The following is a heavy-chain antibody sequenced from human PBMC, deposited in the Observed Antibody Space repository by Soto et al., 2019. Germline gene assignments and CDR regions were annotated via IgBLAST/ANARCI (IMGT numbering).Heavy chain of an antibody. V-gene: IGHV3-9*01. J-gene: IGHJ4*02. CDR2: ISWNSGNI. Sequence: GGSLRLTCAASGFTFDDYAMHWVRQVLGKGLEWVSSISWNSGNIGYADSVKGRFTTSRDNAKNSLYLQMNSLRPEDTALYYCVRSKGGYSYGTPFDYWGQGTLVTVSS. CDR1: GFTFDDYA. CDR3: VRSKGGYSYGTPFDY. D-gene: IGHD5-18*01.